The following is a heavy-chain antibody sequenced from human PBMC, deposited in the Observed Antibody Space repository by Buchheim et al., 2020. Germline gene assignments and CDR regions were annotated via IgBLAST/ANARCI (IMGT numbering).Heavy chain of an antibody. CDR2: IRSKAKSYMT. V-gene: IGHV3-72*01. CDR1: GFLFSDHD. CDR3: VRVTGRYDFDY. Sequence: EVQLVESGGGLVQPGGSRRLSCAASGFLFSDHDMDWVRQAPGKGLEWVGRIRSKAKSYMTEYAASVRGRFTISRDDSKSTMYLQMNSLKTEDTAVYYCVRVTGRYDFDYWGQGT. J-gene: IGHJ4*02. D-gene: IGHD7-27*01.